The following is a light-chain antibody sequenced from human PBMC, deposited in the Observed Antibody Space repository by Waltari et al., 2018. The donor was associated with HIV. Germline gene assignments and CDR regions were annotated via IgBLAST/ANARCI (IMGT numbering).Light chain of an antibody. CDR3: QQYKGYPWT. Sequence: DIQMTQSPSSLSASVGDRVTSTCRASQIISNYLNWYQQKPGKAPKVLIFAASTLQDGVPARFSGTGYGTEFTLTINSLQPDDFASYSCQQYKGYPWTFGQGTKVEIK. CDR1: QIISNY. CDR2: AAS. V-gene: IGKV1-39*01. J-gene: IGKJ1*01.